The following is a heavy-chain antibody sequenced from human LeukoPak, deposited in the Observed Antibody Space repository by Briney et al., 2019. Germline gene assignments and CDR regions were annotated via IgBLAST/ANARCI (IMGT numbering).Heavy chain of an antibody. CDR2: ISSSSSYI. V-gene: IGHV3-21*01. CDR3: ARDQYGDYGFDY. Sequence: MTGGSLRLSCAASGFTFSSYSMNWVRQAPGKGLEWVSSISSSSSYIYYADSVKGRFTISRDNAKNSLYLQMNSLRAEDTAVYYCARDQYGDYGFDYWGQGTLVTVSS. J-gene: IGHJ4*02. CDR1: GFTFSSYS. D-gene: IGHD4-17*01.